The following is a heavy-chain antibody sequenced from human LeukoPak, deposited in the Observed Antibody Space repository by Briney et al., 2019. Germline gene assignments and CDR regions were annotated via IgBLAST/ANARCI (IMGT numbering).Heavy chain of an antibody. CDR2: IKEDGSEK. CDR1: GFTFSSYW. V-gene: IGHV3-7*04. J-gene: IGHJ5*01. D-gene: IGHD6-25*01. CDR3: ARDRGRNWFDS. Sequence: SGGSLRLSCAAPGFTFSSYWMSWVRQAPGKGLEWVANIKEDGSEKYYVDSVKGRFTISRDNAKKSLYLQMNSLRAEDTAVYYCARDRGRNWFDSWGQGTLATVSS.